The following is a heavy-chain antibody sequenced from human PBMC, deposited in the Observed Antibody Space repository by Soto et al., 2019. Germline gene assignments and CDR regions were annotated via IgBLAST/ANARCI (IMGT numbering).Heavy chain of an antibody. CDR1: GGSISSYY. D-gene: IGHD1-26*01. J-gene: IGHJ4*02. CDR3: ARHPPGRELPTFDY. CDR2: FYYSGST. V-gene: IGHV4-59*08. Sequence: QVQLQESGPGLVKPSETLSLTCTVSGGSISSYYWSWIRQPPGKGLEWIGYFYYSGSTNYNPSLKSRVTISVDPSKNQCSLRLSSVTAADTAVYYCARHPPGRELPTFDYWGQGTLVTVSS.